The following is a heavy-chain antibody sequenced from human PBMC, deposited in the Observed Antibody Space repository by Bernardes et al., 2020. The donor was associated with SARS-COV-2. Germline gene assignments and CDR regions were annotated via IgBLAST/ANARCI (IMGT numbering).Heavy chain of an antibody. CDR2: IYSSGTT. CDR1: GGSIRNSNYS. D-gene: IGHD2-21*02. Sequence: SEPLSLTCTVSGGSIRNSNYSWGWLLQPPGKGLEWIGSIYSSGTTYKNPSLQSPVTKSVHTSKNQFSLRLTSVTAADTAVYYCVGSSCGRDCYIGGLRAWDYGMDVWGQGTTVTVSS. J-gene: IGHJ6*02. V-gene: IGHV4-39*01. CDR3: VGSSCGRDCYIGGLRAWDYGMDV.